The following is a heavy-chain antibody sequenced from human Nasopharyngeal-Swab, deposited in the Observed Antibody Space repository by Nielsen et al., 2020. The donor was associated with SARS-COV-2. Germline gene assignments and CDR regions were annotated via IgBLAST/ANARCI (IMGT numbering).Heavy chain of an antibody. CDR2: TYYRSKWYF. CDR3: ARIAQAAEPH. CDR1: GDSVSSNSAA. J-gene: IGHJ4*02. V-gene: IGHV6-1*01. Sequence: SQTLSLTCAISGDSVSSNSAAWSWLRQSPSRGLEWLGLTYYRSKWYFNYGTSVKGRITINPDTSNNQFSLQLSSVTPEDTAVYYCARIAQAAEPHWGQGTLVTVSS. D-gene: IGHD1-14*01.